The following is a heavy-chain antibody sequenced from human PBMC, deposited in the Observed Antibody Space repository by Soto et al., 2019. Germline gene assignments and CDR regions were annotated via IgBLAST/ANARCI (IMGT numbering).Heavy chain of an antibody. Sequence: GGSLRLSCAGSCFTFGDSYMSWILHAPGKGLEWLSYISHGSRYPAYADSVKGRFTISRDNAKRSLYLQMMSLTAADTAVYYCAGTGQLVRTNYYYYGMDVWGQGTTVTVSS. V-gene: IGHV3-11*03. D-gene: IGHD6-6*01. CDR2: ISHGSRYP. J-gene: IGHJ6*02. CDR3: AGTGQLVRTNYYYYGMDV. CDR1: CFTFGDSY.